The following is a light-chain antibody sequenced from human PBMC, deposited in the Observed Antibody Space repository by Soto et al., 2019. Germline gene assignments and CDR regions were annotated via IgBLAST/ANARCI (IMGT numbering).Light chain of an antibody. V-gene: IGKV3-20*01. CDR1: QSISSGF. J-gene: IGKJ4*01. CDR3: QQYSSSSLS. CDR2: GT. Sequence: TLSLSPGERATLSCRASQSISSGFLAWYQQKPGQAPRLLIYGTRRAPGIPDTFSGSGSGTDFTLTISRLEPEDFAVYYCQQYSSSSLSFGGGTKVDIK.